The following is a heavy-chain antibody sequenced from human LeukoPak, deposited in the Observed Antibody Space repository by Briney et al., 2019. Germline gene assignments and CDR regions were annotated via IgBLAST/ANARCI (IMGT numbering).Heavy chain of an antibody. Sequence: HPGGSLRLSCAASGFTSTNYCMSWVRQAPGKGPEWVASIKKDGTKKYSADSVKGRFIISRDNAKNSMYLQMNSLRAEDTAVYYCARMQGGSYCDYIDYWGQGTLVTVSS. J-gene: IGHJ4*02. D-gene: IGHD3-9*01. CDR3: ARMQGGSYCDYIDY. CDR1: GFTSTNYC. CDR2: IKKDGTKK. V-gene: IGHV3-7*03.